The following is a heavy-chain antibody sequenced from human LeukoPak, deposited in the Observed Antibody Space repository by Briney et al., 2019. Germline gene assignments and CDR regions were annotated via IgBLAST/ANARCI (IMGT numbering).Heavy chain of an antibody. D-gene: IGHD3-3*01. J-gene: IGHJ5*02. CDR3: ASRKYDFWSASYPNWFDP. V-gene: IGHV4-34*01. Sequence: NSSETLSLTCAVYGGSFSDYYWSWIRQPPGKGLEWIGEINHSERTNYNPSLKSRVTISVDTSKNQFSLKLSSVTAADTAVYYCASRKYDFWSASYPNWFDPWGQGNLVTVSS. CDR2: INHSERT. CDR1: GGSFSDYY.